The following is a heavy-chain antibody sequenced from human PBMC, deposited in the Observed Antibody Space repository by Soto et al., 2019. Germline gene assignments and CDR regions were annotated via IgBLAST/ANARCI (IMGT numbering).Heavy chain of an antibody. CDR2: IDPGDSDT. J-gene: IGHJ4*02. CDR1: GYTFTTSW. D-gene: IGHD6-13*01. CDR3: ARHAGNSWKGDYFDY. Sequence: GSLKISCKASGYTFTTSWIGWVRQMPGQGLEWMGIIDPGDSDTRYSPSFQGRITISVDKSISTAYLQWSSPEASDTAIYYCARHAGNSWKGDYFDYWGRGALVTVSS. V-gene: IGHV5-51*01.